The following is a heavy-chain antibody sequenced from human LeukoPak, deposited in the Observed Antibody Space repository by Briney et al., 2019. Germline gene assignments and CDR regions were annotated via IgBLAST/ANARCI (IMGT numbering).Heavy chain of an antibody. D-gene: IGHD6-13*01. CDR2: IYYSGST. V-gene: IGHV4-59*01. Sequence: PSETLSLTCTVSGGSISSYYWSWIRQPPGKGLEWIGYIYYSGSTNHNPSLKSRVTISVDTSKNQFSLKLSSVTAADTAVYYCAREYSSRAARGRFQHWGQGTLVTVSS. CDR3: AREYSSRAARGRFQH. CDR1: GGSISSYY. J-gene: IGHJ1*01.